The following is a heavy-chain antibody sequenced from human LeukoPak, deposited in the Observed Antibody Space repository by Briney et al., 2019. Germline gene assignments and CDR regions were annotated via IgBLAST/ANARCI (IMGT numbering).Heavy chain of an antibody. V-gene: IGHV4-59*01. J-gene: IGHJ4*02. CDR2: IYYSGST. Sequence: PSETLSLMCTVSGGSIRSYYWSWIRQPPGKGLEWIGYIYYSGSTNYNPSLKSRVTISVDTSKNQFSLNLSSVTAADTAVYYCARLKLEGFDYWGQGTLVTVSS. CDR3: ARLKLEGFDY. D-gene: IGHD3-10*01. CDR1: GGSIRSYY.